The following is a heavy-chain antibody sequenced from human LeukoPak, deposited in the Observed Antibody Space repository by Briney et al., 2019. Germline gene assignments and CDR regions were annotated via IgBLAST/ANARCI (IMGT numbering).Heavy chain of an antibody. Sequence: ASVTVSCKASGYTFTSYDINWVRQATGQGLEWMGWMNPNSGNTGYAQKFQGRVTITRNTSISTAYMELSSLRSEDTAVYYCARTHGYYYYYYMDVWGKGTTVTVSS. CDR1: GYTFTSYD. CDR3: ARTHGYYYYYYMDV. CDR2: MNPNSGNT. J-gene: IGHJ6*03. D-gene: IGHD5-24*01. V-gene: IGHV1-8*03.